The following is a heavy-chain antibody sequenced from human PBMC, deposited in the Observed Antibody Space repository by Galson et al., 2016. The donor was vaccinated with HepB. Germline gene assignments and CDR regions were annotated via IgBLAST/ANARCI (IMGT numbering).Heavy chain of an antibody. J-gene: IGHJ4*02. V-gene: IGHV3-53*01. CDR2: IYSGGST. CDR3: ARALSGWDGFDY. CDR1: EFTASSNY. D-gene: IGHD6-19*01. Sequence: SMRLSCAAYEFTASSNYLNWTRKAPGKGLEWVSAIYSGGSTHYADSVKGRFTISRDNSKNTVDLEMKGLRAEDTAVYYCARALSGWDGFDYWGQGTLVIVSS.